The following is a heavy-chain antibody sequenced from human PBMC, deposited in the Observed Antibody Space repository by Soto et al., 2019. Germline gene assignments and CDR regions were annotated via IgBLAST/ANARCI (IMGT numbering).Heavy chain of an antibody. D-gene: IGHD3-16*01. Sequence: ETLSLTCTVSGGSISSSSYYWGWIRQPPGKGLEWIGSIYYSGSTYYNPSLKSRVTISVDTSKNQFSLMLSSVTAADTAVYYCARSYDYIWGSYNTWGQGTLVTVSS. CDR2: IYYSGST. CDR3: ARSYDYIWGSYNT. J-gene: IGHJ5*02. CDR1: GGSISSSSYY. V-gene: IGHV4-39*01.